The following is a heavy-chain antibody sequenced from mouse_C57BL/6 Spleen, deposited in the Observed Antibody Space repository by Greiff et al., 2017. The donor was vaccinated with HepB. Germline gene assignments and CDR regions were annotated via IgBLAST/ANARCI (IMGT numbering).Heavy chain of an antibody. Sequence: VHVKQSGPELVKPGASVKMSCKASGYTFTDYNMHWVKQSHGKSLEWIGYINPNNGGTSYNQKFKGKATLTVNKSSSTAYMELRSLTSEDSAVYYCARPYITTVGAMDYWGQGTSVTVSS. CDR1: GYTFTDYN. D-gene: IGHD1-1*01. V-gene: IGHV1-22*01. CDR3: ARPYITTVGAMDY. CDR2: INPNNGGT. J-gene: IGHJ4*01.